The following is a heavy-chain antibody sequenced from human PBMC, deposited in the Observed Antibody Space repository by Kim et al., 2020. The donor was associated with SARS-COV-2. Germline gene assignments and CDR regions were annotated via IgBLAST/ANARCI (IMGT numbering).Heavy chain of an antibody. CDR1: GFTFSSYG. CDR3: AKSPQRITVAGTYYYYG. V-gene: IGHV3-30*18. J-gene: IGHJ6*01. D-gene: IGHD6-19*01. Sequence: GGSLRLSCAASGFTFSSYGMHWVRQAPGKGMEWVGVISYDGSNKYYADSVKGRFTISRDNSKNTLYLQMNSLRAEDTAVYYCAKSPQRITVAGTYYYYG. CDR2: ISYDGSNK.